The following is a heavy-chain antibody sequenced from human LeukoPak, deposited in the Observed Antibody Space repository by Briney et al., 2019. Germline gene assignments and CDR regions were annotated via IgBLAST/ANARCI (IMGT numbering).Heavy chain of an antibody. D-gene: IGHD3-22*01. CDR2: IYYSGST. CDR3: ARSYYDSSGYYSPYYYGMDV. J-gene: IGHJ6*02. V-gene: IGHV4-59*01. CDR1: GGSISSYY. Sequence: SETLSLTCTVSGGSISSYYWSWIRQPPGKGLEWIGNIYYSGSTNYNPSLKSRVTISVDTSKNQFSLKLSSVTAADTAVYYCARSYYDSSGYYSPYYYGMDVWGQGTTVTVSS.